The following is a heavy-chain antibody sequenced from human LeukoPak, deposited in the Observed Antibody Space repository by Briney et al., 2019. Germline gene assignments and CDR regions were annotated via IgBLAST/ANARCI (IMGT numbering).Heavy chain of an antibody. Sequence: GGSLRLSCAASGFTFSSYWMSWVRQAPGKGLEWVANIKQDGSEKYYVDSVKGRFTISRDNAKNSLYLQMNSLRAEDTAVYYCARMGLRSITMIVVVITTPYYFDYWGQGTLVTVSS. CDR1: GFTFSSYW. CDR3: ARMGLRSITMIVVVITTPYYFDY. D-gene: IGHD3-22*01. V-gene: IGHV3-7*01. CDR2: IKQDGSEK. J-gene: IGHJ4*02.